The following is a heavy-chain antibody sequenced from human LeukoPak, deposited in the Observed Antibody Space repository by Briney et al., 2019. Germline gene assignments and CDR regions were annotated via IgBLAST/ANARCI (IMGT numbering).Heavy chain of an antibody. CDR1: GFTLSNYG. CDR2: ISSSRNTI. CDR3: ARDRGVANAGQMSPFDY. D-gene: IGHD3-3*01. V-gene: IGHV3-48*04. Sequence: GGSLRLSCAASGFTLSNYGMNWVRQAPGKGPEWLSYISSSRNTIHYADSVKGRFTISRDNAKNSLYLQMNSLRAEDTAVYYCARDRGVANAGQMSPFDYCGQGTLVTVSS. J-gene: IGHJ4*02.